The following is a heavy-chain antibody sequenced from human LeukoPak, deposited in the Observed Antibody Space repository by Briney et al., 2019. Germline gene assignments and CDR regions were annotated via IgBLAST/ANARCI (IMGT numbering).Heavy chain of an antibody. CDR2: IYYSGST. V-gene: IGHV4-59*01. J-gene: IGHJ4*02. CDR1: GGSISSYY. Sequence: SETLSLTCTVSGGSISSYYWSWIRQPPGKGLEWIGYIYYSGSTNYNPSLKSRVTISVDTSKNQFSLKLSSVTAADTAVYYCARSESGSYYYYFDYWGQGTLVTVSS. D-gene: IGHD1-26*01. CDR3: ARSESGSYYYYFDY.